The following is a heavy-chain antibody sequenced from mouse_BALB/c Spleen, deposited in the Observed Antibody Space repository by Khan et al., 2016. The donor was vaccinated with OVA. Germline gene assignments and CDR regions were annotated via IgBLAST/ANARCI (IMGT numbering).Heavy chain of an antibody. CDR2: MWGDGTT. J-gene: IGHJ4*01. Sequence: QVQLKESGPGLVAPSQSLSITCTISGFSLTDYGIHWVRQPPGKGLEWLVLMWGDGTTSYNSALKSRLTISKDNSKSQVFLKMNSLQTDDTAMYCCARQPYYHYDVMDYWGQGTSVTVSS. D-gene: IGHD2-10*01. CDR3: ARQPYYHYDVMDY. CDR1: GFSLTDYG. V-gene: IGHV2-6-1*01.